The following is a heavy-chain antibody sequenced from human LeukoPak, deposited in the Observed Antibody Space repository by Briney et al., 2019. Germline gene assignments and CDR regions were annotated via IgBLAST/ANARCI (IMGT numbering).Heavy chain of an antibody. V-gene: IGHV4-59*01. J-gene: IGHJ4*02. Sequence: SETLSLTCTVSGGSISSYYWSWIRQPPGKGLEWIGYIYYSGSTNYNPSLKSRVTISVDTSKNQFSLKLSSVTAADTAVYYCAREKWQTVDYWGRGTLVTVSS. D-gene: IGHD5-12*01. CDR2: IYYSGST. CDR3: AREKWQTVDY. CDR1: GGSISSYY.